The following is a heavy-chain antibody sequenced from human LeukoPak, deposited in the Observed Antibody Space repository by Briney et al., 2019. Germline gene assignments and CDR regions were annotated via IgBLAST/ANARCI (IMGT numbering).Heavy chain of an antibody. D-gene: IGHD3-22*01. J-gene: IGHJ4*02. Sequence: PGGSLRLSCAASGFTFSSYSMNWVRQAPGKGLEWVSSISSSSSYIYYADSVKGRFTITRDNAKNSLYPQMNSLRAEDTAVYYCATLDYYDANHFDYWGQGTLVTVSS. CDR1: GFTFSSYS. CDR3: ATLDYYDANHFDY. V-gene: IGHV3-21*01. CDR2: ISSSSSYI.